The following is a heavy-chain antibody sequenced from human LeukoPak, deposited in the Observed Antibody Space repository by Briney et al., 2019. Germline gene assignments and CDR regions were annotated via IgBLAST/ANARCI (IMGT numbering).Heavy chain of an antibody. J-gene: IGHJ4*02. CDR2: INHSGST. Sequence: SETLSLTCAVYGGSFSGYYWSWIRQPPGKGLEWIGEINHSGSTNYNPPLKSRVTISVDTSKNQFSLKLSSVTAADTAVYYCAREGRGYRGYSSSCPFDYWGQGTLVTVSS. CDR3: AREGRGYRGYSSSCPFDY. D-gene: IGHD6-13*01. V-gene: IGHV4-34*01. CDR1: GGSFSGYY.